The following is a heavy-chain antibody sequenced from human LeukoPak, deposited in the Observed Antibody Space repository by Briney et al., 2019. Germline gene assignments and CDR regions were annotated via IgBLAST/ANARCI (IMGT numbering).Heavy chain of an antibody. J-gene: IGHJ3*02. D-gene: IGHD2-2*01. CDR2: IVVGSGNT. CDR3: AADLVVPNAFDI. V-gene: IGHV1-58*01. Sequence: SVKVSCKASGFTFTSSAVQWVRQARGQRLEWIGWIVVGSGNTNYAQKFQERVTITRDMSTSTAYMELSSLRSEDTAVYYCAADLVVPNAFDIWGQGTMVTVSS. CDR1: GFTFTSSA.